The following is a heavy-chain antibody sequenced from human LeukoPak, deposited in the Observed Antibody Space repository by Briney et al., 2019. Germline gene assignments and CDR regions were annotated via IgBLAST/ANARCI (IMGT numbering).Heavy chain of an antibody. CDR2: IYYSGST. J-gene: IGHJ3*02. CDR3: ARAPKGYYYDSSGYPI. D-gene: IGHD3-22*01. V-gene: IGHV4-31*03. CDR1: GGSISSGGYY. Sequence: SETLSLTCTVSGGSISSGGYYWSWIRQHPGKGLEWIGYIYYSGSTYYNPSLKSRVTISVDTSKNQSSLKLSSVTAADTAVYYCARAPKGYYYDSSGYPIWGQGTMVTVSS.